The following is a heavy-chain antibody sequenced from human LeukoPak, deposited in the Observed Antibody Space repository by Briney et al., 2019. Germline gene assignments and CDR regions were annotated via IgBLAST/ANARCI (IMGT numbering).Heavy chain of an antibody. CDR3: ARDTYDIIHRLGWFDP. D-gene: IGHD3-9*01. CDR1: GGSISSYY. Sequence: PSETLSLTCTVSGGSISSYYWSWIRQPPGKGLEWIGYIYYSGSTNYNPSLKSRVTISVDTSKNQFSLKLSSVTAADTAVYYCARDTYDIIHRLGWFDPWGQGTLVTVSS. J-gene: IGHJ5*02. V-gene: IGHV4-59*12. CDR2: IYYSGST.